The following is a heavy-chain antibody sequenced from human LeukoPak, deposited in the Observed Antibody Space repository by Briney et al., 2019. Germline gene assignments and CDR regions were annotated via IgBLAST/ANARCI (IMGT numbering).Heavy chain of an antibody. Sequence: PSETLSLTCTVSGGSISSGDYYWSWIRQPPGKGLEWIGYIYYSGSTYYNPSLKSRVTISVDTSKNQFSLKLTSVTAADTAVYYSARGSGLRFLEWPYFDYWGQGTLVTVSS. CDR2: IYYSGST. D-gene: IGHD3-3*01. J-gene: IGHJ4*02. CDR3: ARGSGLRFLEWPYFDY. V-gene: IGHV4-30-4*08. CDR1: GGSISSGDYY.